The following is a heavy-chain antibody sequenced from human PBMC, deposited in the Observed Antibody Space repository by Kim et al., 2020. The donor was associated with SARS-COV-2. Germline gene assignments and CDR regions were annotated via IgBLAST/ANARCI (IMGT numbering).Heavy chain of an antibody. CDR1: GFRFSTYW. CDR2: INGDESTK. Sequence: VGSLRLSCAASGFRFSTYWMSWVRQTPEKGLEFVANINGDESTKNYVDSVKGRFSISRDNPQNSLDLQMNSLRVEDTAVYYCARDPGSSAFDLWGQGTLV. CDR3: ARDPGSSAFDL. J-gene: IGHJ4*02. D-gene: IGHD1-26*01. V-gene: IGHV3-7*01.